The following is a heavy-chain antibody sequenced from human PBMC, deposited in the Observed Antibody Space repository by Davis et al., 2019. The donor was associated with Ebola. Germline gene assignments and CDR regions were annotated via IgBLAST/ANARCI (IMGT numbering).Heavy chain of an antibody. Sequence: SETLSLTCAVYGGSFSGYYWNWIRQPPGKGLEWIGEISHSGSTDYNPSLKSRVTISVDTSKNQFSLKLSSVTAADTAVYYCARRCTVPATYIPTYYDYYMDVWDKGTTVTVSS. CDR3: ARRCTVPATYIPTYYDYYMDV. J-gene: IGHJ6*03. D-gene: IGHD6-19*01. CDR1: GGSFSGYY. CDR2: ISHSGST. V-gene: IGHV4-34*01.